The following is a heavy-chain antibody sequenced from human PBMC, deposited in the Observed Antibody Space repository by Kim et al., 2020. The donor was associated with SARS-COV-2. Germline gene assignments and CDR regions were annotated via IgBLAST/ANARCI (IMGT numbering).Heavy chain of an antibody. J-gene: IGHJ6*02. CDR1: GGSFSGYY. D-gene: IGHD1-1*01. Sequence: SETLSLTCAVYGGSFSGYYWSWIRQPPGKGLEWIGEINHSGSTNYNPSLKSRVTISVDTSKNQFSLKLSSVTAADTAVYYCARGQDGKGNYYYYGMDVWGQGTTVTVSS. V-gene: IGHV4-34*01. CDR2: INHSGST. CDR3: ARGQDGKGNYYYYGMDV.